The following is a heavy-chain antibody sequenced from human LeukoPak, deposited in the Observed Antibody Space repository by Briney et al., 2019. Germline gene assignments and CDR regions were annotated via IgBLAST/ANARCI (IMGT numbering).Heavy chain of an antibody. J-gene: IGHJ3*02. V-gene: IGHV3-23*01. CDR3: AKARNAHYAYNDAFDI. CDR1: GFTVSSNY. Sequence: PGGSLRLSCAASGFTVSSNYMSWVRQAPGKGLEWVSTVSVSGTTTIYADSVRGRFTISRDNSKKMLYLQMISLRAEDTAVYYCAKARNAHYAYNDAFDIWGQGTMVTVSS. CDR2: VSVSGTTT. D-gene: IGHD1-14*01.